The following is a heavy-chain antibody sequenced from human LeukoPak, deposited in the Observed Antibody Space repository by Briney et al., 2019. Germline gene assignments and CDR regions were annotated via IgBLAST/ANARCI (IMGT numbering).Heavy chain of an antibody. CDR1: GFTVSSNY. Sequence: GGSLRLSCAASGFTVSSNYMSWVRQAPGKGLEWVSVIYSGGSTYYADSVKGRFTISRDNSKNTLYLQMGSLRAEDMAVYYCAREGSYGASDYWGQGTMVTVSS. D-gene: IGHD5-18*01. V-gene: IGHV3-66*01. CDR3: AREGSYGASDY. J-gene: IGHJ4*02. CDR2: IYSGGST.